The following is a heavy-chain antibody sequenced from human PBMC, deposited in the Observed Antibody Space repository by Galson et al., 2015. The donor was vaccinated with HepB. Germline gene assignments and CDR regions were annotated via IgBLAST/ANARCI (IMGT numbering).Heavy chain of an antibody. CDR3: ASVAVAGTSSYDLDY. CDR2: INPSGGSA. J-gene: IGHJ4*02. Sequence: SVKVSCKASGDTFTAYYMHWVRQAPGQGLEWMGIINPSGGSASYAQRFQGRVTMTSDTSTSTIYMELSSLRPEDAAIYYCASVAVAGTSSYDLDYWGQGTLVTVSS. CDR1: GDTFTAYY. V-gene: IGHV1-46*03. D-gene: IGHD6-19*01.